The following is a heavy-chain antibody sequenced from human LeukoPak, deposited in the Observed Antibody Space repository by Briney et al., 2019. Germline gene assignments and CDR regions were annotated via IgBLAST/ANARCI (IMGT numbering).Heavy chain of an antibody. J-gene: IGHJ6*04. V-gene: IGHV4-39*07. D-gene: IGHD5-18*01. Sequence: ASETLSLTCAVSGGSISSGSYYWSWIRQPAGKGLEWIGSIYYSGSTDYNPSLKSRVTISVDTSKNQFSLKLSSVTAADTAVYYCARVSSGYGYDPRHLDVWGKGTTVTVSS. CDR3: ARVSSGYGYDPRHLDV. CDR2: IYYSGST. CDR1: GGSISSGSYY.